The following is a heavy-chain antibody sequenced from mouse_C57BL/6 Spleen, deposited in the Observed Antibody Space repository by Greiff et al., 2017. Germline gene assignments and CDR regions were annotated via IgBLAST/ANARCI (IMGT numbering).Heavy chain of an antibody. CDR2: IDPETGGT. CDR1: GYTFTDYE. J-gene: IGHJ4*01. Sequence: VQLQQSGAELVRPGASVTLSCKASGYTFTDYEMHWVKQTPVHGLEWIGAIDPETGGTAYNQKFKGKAILTADKSSSTAYMELRSLTSEDSAVYYCTRSCGYAMDYWGQGTSVTVSS. V-gene: IGHV1-15*01. CDR3: TRSCGYAMDY.